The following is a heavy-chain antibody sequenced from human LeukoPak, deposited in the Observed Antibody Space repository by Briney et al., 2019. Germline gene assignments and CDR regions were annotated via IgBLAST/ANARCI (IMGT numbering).Heavy chain of an antibody. V-gene: IGHV4-59*04. Sequence: KPSETLSLTCTVSGGSINSYYWNWIRQPPGKGLEWIGYIYHSGSTYYNPSLKSRVTISVDRSKNQFSLKLSSVTAADTAVYYCADRSLGYYYDSSGYQEYFDYWGQGTLVTVSS. J-gene: IGHJ4*02. CDR3: ADRSLGYYYDSSGYQEYFDY. CDR2: IYHSGST. D-gene: IGHD3-22*01. CDR1: GGSINSYY.